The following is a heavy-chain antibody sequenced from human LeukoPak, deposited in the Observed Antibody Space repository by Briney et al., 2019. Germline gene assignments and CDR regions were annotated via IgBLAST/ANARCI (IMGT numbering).Heavy chain of an antibody. CDR3: ARGPSIQLLSDPYYYYGMDV. D-gene: IGHD5-18*01. Sequence: SETLSLTCAVYGGSFSGYYWSWIRQPPGKGLEWIGEINHSGSTNYNPSLKSRVTISVDTSKNQFSLKLSSVTAADTAVYYCARGPSIQLLSDPYYYYGMDVWGQGTTVTVSS. CDR1: GGSFSGYY. CDR2: INHSGST. J-gene: IGHJ6*02. V-gene: IGHV4-34*01.